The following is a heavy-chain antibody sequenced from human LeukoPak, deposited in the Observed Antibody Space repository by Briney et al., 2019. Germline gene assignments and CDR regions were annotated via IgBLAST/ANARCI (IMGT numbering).Heavy chain of an antibody. D-gene: IGHD1-1*01. CDR2: ISSSSSYI. CDR3: ASSHWNDAFDI. V-gene: IGHV3-21*01. Sequence: GGSLRLSCAASGFTFSSYSMNWVRQAPGKGLEWVSSISSSSSYIYYADSVKGRFTISRDNAKNSLYLQMNSLRAEDTAVYYCASSHWNDAFDIWGQGTTVTVSS. CDR1: GFTFSSYS. J-gene: IGHJ3*02.